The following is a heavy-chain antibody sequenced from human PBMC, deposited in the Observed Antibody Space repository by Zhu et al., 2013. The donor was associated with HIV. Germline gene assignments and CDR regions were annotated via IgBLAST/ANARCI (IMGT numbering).Heavy chain of an antibody. CDR1: GGTFSSSA. V-gene: IGHV1-69*12. CDR2: IIPFFGTT. Sequence: QVQLVQSGAEVKKPGSSVKVSCKASGGTFSSSAVTWVRQAPGQGLEWMGGIIPFFGTTDYAQKFQGRVTITADESTSTAYMELSRLRTEDTAVYYCARRALGDYVSTWAKYYYGMDVWGQGTTVTVSS. CDR3: ARRALGDYVSTWAKYYYGMDV. D-gene: IGHD4-17*01. J-gene: IGHJ6*02.